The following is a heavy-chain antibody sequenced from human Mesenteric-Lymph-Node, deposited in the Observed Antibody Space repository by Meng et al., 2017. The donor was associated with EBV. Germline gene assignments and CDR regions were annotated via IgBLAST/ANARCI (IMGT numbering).Heavy chain of an antibody. V-gene: IGHV3-11*01. J-gene: IGHJ5*01. D-gene: IGHD6-19*01. CDR1: GFKFSDFY. CDR3: ARERVAVNWFDS. CDR2: ISGSGSTT. Sequence: QVQQRGSGGNIVKSGGSLRLSCAASGFKFSDFYMSWIRQAPGKGLEWVSYISGSGSTTVYAESVKGRFTISRDNAKKSLYLEMSSLRAEDTAIYYCARERVAVNWFDSWGQGTLVTVSS.